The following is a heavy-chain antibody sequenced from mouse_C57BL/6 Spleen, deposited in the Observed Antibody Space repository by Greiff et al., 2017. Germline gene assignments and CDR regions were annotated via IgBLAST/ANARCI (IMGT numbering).Heavy chain of an antibody. CDR1: GFNIKNTY. CDR3: ANSPYYYGSSRTGYFDV. J-gene: IGHJ1*03. Sequence: VQLKQSVAELVRPGASVKLSCTASGFNIKNTYMHWVKQRPEQGLEWIGRIDPANGNTKYAPKFQGKATITADTSSNTAYLQLSSLTSEDTAIYYCANSPYYYGSSRTGYFDVWGTGTTVTVSS. D-gene: IGHD1-1*01. V-gene: IGHV14-3*01. CDR2: IDPANGNT.